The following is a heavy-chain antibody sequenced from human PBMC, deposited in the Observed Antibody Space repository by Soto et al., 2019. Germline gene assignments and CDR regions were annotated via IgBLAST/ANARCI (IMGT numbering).Heavy chain of an antibody. V-gene: IGHV3-73*01. D-gene: IGHD3-9*01. CDR3: TRLSDYDILTGYYPGSPFGMDV. J-gene: IGHJ6*02. Sequence: PGGSLRLSCAASGFTFSGSAMHWVRQASGKGLEWVGRIRSKANSYATAYAASVKGRFTISRDDSKNTAYLQMNSLKTEDTAVYYCTRLSDYDILTGYYPGSPFGMDVWGQGTTVTSP. CDR1: GFTFSGSA. CDR2: IRSKANSYAT.